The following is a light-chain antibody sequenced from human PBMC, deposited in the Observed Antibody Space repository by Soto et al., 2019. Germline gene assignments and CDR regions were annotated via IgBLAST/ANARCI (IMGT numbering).Light chain of an antibody. CDR2: DTS. J-gene: IGLJ3*02. Sequence: QAVVTQERSLTVSPGGTVTLTCGSNTGAVTTDHYPYWFQQKPGQAPRTLIWDTSNKHSWTPARFSGSLLGGQAALTLSGAQPEDEAEYSCLLSYTGTWVFGGGTKLTVL. V-gene: IGLV7-46*01. CDR1: TGAVTTDHY. CDR3: LLSYTGTWV.